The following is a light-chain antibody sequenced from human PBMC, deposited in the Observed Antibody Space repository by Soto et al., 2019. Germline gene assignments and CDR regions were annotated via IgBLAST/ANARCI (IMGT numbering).Light chain of an antibody. V-gene: IGKV3-20*01. Sequence: EIVLTQSPVTLSLSPWERATLSCRASQSVSSSFLAWYQQKPGQAPRLLIYGASGRATGIPDRFSGSGSGTDFTLTISSLEPEDFAVYYCQQYGSAPRTFGQGTKVDI. CDR3: QQYGSAPRT. CDR2: GAS. CDR1: QSVSSSF. J-gene: IGKJ1*01.